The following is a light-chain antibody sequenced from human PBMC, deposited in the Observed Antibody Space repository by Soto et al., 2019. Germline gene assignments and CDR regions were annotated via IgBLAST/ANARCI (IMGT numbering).Light chain of an antibody. V-gene: IGKV3-15*01. Sequence: EIVMTQSPSTLSVSVGERATLSCRASQSVSSSLAWYQQKPGQAPRLLIYGASTRATGIPARFSGSGSGTEFTLTISSLQSEDFAVYYCQQYNNWPPYTFGQGTKLEIK. CDR1: QSVSSS. CDR3: QQYNNWPPYT. J-gene: IGKJ2*01. CDR2: GAS.